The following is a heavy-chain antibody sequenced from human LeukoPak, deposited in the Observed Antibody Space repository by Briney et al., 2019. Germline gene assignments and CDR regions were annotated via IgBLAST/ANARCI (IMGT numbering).Heavy chain of an antibody. CDR3: ARRSWQLGLDP. CDR2: IYTSGST. V-gene: IGHV4-4*09. D-gene: IGHD6-6*01. J-gene: IGHJ5*02. Sequence: SETLSLTCTVSGGSISSYYLSWIRQPPGKGLEWIGYIYTSGSTNYNPSLKSRVTISVDTYKNQFSLKLSSVTAADTAVYYCARRSWQLGLDPWGQGTLVTVSS. CDR1: GGSISSYY.